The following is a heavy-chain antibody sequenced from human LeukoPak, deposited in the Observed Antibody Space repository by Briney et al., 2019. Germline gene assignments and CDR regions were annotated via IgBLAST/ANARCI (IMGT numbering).Heavy chain of an antibody. Sequence: SETLSLTCTVSGYSINSGYYWGWIRQPPGKGLEWIGSIDHSGSTYYNPSLKSRVTISVDTSKSQFSLKLSSVTAADTAVYYCARQRGNCSGGSCYYYFDYWGQGTLVTVSS. D-gene: IGHD2-15*01. CDR3: ARQRGNCSGGSCYYYFDY. J-gene: IGHJ4*02. V-gene: IGHV4-38-2*02. CDR1: GYSINSGYY. CDR2: IDHSGST.